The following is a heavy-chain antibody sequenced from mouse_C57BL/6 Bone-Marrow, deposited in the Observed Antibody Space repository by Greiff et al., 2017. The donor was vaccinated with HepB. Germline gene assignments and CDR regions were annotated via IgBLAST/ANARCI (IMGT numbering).Heavy chain of an antibody. V-gene: IGHV1-64*01. Sequence: QVQLQQPGAELVKPGASVKLSCKASGYTFTSYWMHWVKQRPGQGLEWIGMIHPNSGSTNYNEKFKSKATLTVDKSSSTAYLQLSSLTSEDSAVYYWASFDGYYLDYWCRGTTLTVSS. D-gene: IGHD2-3*01. CDR3: ASFDGYYLDY. J-gene: IGHJ2*01. CDR1: GYTFTSYW. CDR2: IHPNSGST.